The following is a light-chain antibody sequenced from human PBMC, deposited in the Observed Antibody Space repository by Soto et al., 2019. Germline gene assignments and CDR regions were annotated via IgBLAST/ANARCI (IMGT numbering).Light chain of an antibody. CDR1: QSILDRSNNKHY. V-gene: IGKV4-1*01. Sequence: DIVMTQSPDSLAVSLGERATFDCKSSQSILDRSNNKHYLAWYQQKSGQPPKLLMFWASIREPGVPDRFTGSGSGTDFTLTISSLQAEDVAVYFCQQYLTPPCTFGQGTKVEI. J-gene: IGKJ1*01. CDR2: WAS. CDR3: QQYLTPPCT.